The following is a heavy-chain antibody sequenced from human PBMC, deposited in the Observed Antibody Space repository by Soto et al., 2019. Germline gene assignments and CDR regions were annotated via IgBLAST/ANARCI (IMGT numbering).Heavy chain of an antibody. CDR2: IYSGGST. CDR3: ASGMGATYYDFWSGYPPNR. D-gene: IGHD3-3*01. J-gene: IGHJ5*02. CDR1: GFTVSSNY. V-gene: IGHV3-66*01. Sequence: GGSLRLSCAASGFTVSSNYMSWVRQAPGKGLEWVSVIYSGGSTYYADSVKGRFTISRDNSKNTLYLQMNSLRAEDTAVYYCASGMGATYYDFWSGYPPNRWGQGTLVTVSS.